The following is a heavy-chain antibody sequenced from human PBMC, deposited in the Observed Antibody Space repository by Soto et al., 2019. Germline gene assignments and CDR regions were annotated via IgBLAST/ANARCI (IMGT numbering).Heavy chain of an antibody. CDR1: GFTFSSYS. Sequence: EVQLVESGGGLVKPGGSLRLSCAASGFTFSSYSMNWVRQAPGKGLEWVSSISSSSSYIYYADSVKGRFTISRDNAKNSLYLQMNSLRAEDTAVYYCARGRGSGYYYGMVIDYWGQGTLVTVSS. V-gene: IGHV3-21*01. J-gene: IGHJ4*02. D-gene: IGHD3-22*01. CDR2: ISSSSSYI. CDR3: ARGRGSGYYYGMVIDY.